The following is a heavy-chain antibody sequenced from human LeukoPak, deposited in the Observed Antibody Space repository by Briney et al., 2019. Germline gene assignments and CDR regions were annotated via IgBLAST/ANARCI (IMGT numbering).Heavy chain of an antibody. J-gene: IGHJ4*02. V-gene: IGHV1-2*02. CDR2: INPNSGGT. CDR1: GYTFTGYY. Sequence: APVKVSCKASGYTFTGYYMHWVRQAPGQGLEWMGWINPNSGGTNYAQKFQGRVTMTRDTSISTAYMELSRLRSDDTAVYYCARPNSGSYSHWGQGTLVTVSS. D-gene: IGHD1-26*01. CDR3: ARPNSGSYSH.